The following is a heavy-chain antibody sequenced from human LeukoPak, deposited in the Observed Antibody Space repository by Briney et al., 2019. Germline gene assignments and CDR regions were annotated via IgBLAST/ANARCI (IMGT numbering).Heavy chain of an antibody. Sequence: GGSLRLSCAASGFTFSSYSMKWVRQAPGKGLGWISYISSSSNVEVAYADSVKGRFTISRDNAKNSLYLQMNSLRDDDTAVYYCAKEAAAGSFDYWGQGTLVTVSS. CDR2: ISSSSNVEV. V-gene: IGHV3-48*02. CDR1: GFTFSSYS. D-gene: IGHD6-13*01. J-gene: IGHJ4*02. CDR3: AKEAAAGSFDY.